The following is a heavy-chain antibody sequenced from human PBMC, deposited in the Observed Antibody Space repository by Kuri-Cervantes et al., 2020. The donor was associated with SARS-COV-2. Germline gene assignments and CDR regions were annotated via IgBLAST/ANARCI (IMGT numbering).Heavy chain of an antibody. CDR2: INPNSGGT. J-gene: IGHJ3*02. D-gene: IGHD3-22*01. V-gene: IGHV1-2*02. Sequence: ASVKVSCKASGYTFTGYYMHWVRQAPGQGLEWMGWINPNSGGTNYAQKFQGRVTMTRNTSISTAYMELSRLRSDDTAVYYCATTSYYDSSGSYDAFDIWGQGTMVTVSS. CDR3: ATTSYYDSSGSYDAFDI. CDR1: GYTFTGYY.